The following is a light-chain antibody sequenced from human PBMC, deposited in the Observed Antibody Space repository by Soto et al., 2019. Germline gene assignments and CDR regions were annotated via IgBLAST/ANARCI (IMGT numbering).Light chain of an antibody. V-gene: IGLV2-14*01. J-gene: IGLJ2*01. CDR3: TSYRNSNTVV. CDR2: DVN. CDR1: SSDIGGYNY. Sequence: QSALTQPASVSGSPGQSITISCTGTSSDIGGYNYVSWYQQHPGKAPKLMIYDVNNRPSGVSNRFSGSKSGNTASLTISGLQAEDEADFYCTSYRNSNTVVFGGGTKPTVL.